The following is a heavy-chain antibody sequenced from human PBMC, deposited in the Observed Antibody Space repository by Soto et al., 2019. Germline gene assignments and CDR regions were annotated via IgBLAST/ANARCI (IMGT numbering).Heavy chain of an antibody. CDR2: INHSGST. Sequence: PSETLSLTCAVYGGSFSGYYWSWIRQPPGKGLEWIGEINHSGSTNYNPSLKSRVTISVDTSKNQFSLQLSSVTAADTAVYYCARTPRITIFGVVNDARWFDYWGLGTLVTVSS. CDR3: ARTPRITIFGVVNDARWFDY. D-gene: IGHD3-3*01. V-gene: IGHV4-34*01. CDR1: GGSFSGYY. J-gene: IGHJ5*01.